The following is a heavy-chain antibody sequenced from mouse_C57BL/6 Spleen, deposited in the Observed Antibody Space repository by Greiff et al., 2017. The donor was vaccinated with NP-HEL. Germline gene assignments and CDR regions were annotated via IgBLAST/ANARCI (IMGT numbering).Heavy chain of an antibody. D-gene: IGHD1-1*01. CDR1: GFTFSSYG. V-gene: IGHV5-6*01. CDR2: ISSGGSYT. CDR3: ARPPVITTVVPYLYFDV. J-gene: IGHJ1*03. Sequence: EVKVVESGGDLVKPGGSLKLSCAASGFTFSSYGMSWVRQTPDKRLEWVATISSGGSYTYYPDSVKGRFTISRDNAKNTLYLQMRSLKSEDTDMYYCARPPVITTVVPYLYFDVWGTGTTVTVSS.